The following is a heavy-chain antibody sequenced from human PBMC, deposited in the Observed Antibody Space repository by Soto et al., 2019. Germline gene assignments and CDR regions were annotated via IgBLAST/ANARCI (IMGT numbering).Heavy chain of an antibody. CDR1: GGTFSSYA. Sequence: QVQLVQSGAEVKKPGSSVKVSCKASGGTFSSYAISWVRQAPGQGPEWMGGIIPIFGTANYAQKFQGRVTITADKSTSTDYMELSSLRSEDTAVYYCASMGRVIVVVTQTNYGMDVWGQGTTVTVSS. V-gene: IGHV1-69*06. CDR3: ASMGRVIVVVTQTNYGMDV. J-gene: IGHJ6*02. CDR2: IIPIFGTA. D-gene: IGHD3-22*01.